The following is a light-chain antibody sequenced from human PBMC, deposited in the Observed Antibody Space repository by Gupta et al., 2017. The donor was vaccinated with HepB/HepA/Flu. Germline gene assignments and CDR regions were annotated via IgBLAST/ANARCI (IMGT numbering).Light chain of an antibody. CDR2: DNN. CDR3: GTWDSSLSGNGV. Sequence: QSVLTQPPSVSAAPGQRVSISCSGSGSNIGSNSVSWYQQVPGTAPKLLIYDNNQRPSGIPDRFSGSKSGASATLDISGLQTGDEADYDCGTWDSSLSGNGVFGGGTKLTVL. J-gene: IGLJ3*02. V-gene: IGLV1-51*01. CDR1: GSNIGSNS.